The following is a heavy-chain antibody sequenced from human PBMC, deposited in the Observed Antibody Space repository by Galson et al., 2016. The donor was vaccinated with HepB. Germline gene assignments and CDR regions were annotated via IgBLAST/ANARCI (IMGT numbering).Heavy chain of an antibody. Sequence: SLRLSCAASRFAFSRYGMHWVRQAPGKGLGWVAGIWYDGSNKYYADSVKGRFTISRDNAKNTLYLQMNSLRAEDTAVYYCARDGDAYNFDYWGQGTLVSVSS. CDR3: ARDGDAYNFDY. D-gene: IGHD5-24*01. CDR1: RFAFSRYG. V-gene: IGHV3-33*01. CDR2: IWYDGSNK. J-gene: IGHJ4*02.